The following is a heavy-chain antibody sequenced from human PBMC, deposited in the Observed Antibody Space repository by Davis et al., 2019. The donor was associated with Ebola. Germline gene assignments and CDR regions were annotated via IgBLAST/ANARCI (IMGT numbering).Heavy chain of an antibody. CDR2: IYYSGST. V-gene: IGHV4-38-2*02. D-gene: IGHD1-14*01. CDR1: GYSISSGYY. Sequence: PSETLSLTCTVSGYSISSGYYWGWIRQPPGKGLEWIGSIYYSGSTYYNPSLKSRVTISVDMSKNQFSLKVSSVTAADTAVYYCARGSSHVAEREPLDYWGQGTLVTVSS. CDR3: ARGSSHVAEREPLDY. J-gene: IGHJ4*02.